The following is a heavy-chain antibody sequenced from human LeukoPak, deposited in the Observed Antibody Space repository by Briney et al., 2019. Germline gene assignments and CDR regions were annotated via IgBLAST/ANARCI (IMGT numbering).Heavy chain of an antibody. CDR2: INSDGSST. D-gene: IGHD3-10*01. V-gene: IGHV3-74*01. Sequence: GGSLRLSCVASGFTLSSFWMHWVRQAPGKGLVWVSRINSDGSSTTYADSVKGRFTISRDNAKNTLYLQMNSLRAEDTAVHYCARDLLVRGVRFDPWGQGTQVTVSS. J-gene: IGHJ5*02. CDR3: ARDLLVRGVRFDP. CDR1: GFTLSSFW.